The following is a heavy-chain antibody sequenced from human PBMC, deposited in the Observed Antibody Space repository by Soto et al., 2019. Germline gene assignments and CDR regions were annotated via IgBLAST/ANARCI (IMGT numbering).Heavy chain of an antibody. D-gene: IGHD3-10*01. CDR2: IKSKTDGGTT. V-gene: IGHV3-15*01. J-gene: IGHJ4*02. CDR1: GVTLNNVW. Sequence: GGSLRLSCAASGVTLNNVWVNWVRQAPGEGLEWVGRIKSKTDGGTTEYAAPVKGRFSLSRDDSKNTLYLQMNSLKTEDTAVYYCSTILLSGELFFDYWGQGTLVTVSS. CDR3: STILLSGELFFDY.